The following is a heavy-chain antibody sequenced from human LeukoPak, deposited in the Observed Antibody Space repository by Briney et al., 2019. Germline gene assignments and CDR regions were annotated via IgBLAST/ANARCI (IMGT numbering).Heavy chain of an antibody. V-gene: IGHV3-30-3*01. J-gene: IGHJ6*02. Sequence: GGSLRLSCAASGFTFSSYAMHRVRQAPGKGLERVADISYDGSNKYYADSVKGRFTFSRDNSKNPLYLQMNSLRAEDTAVYYCAKDLIAVAGTGCPYYYYYGMDVWGQGTTVTVSS. CDR1: GFTFSSYA. D-gene: IGHD6-19*01. CDR3: AKDLIAVAGTGCPYYYYYGMDV. CDR2: ISYDGSNK.